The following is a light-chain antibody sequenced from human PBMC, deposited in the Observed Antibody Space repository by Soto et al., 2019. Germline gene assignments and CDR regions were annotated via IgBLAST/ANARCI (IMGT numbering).Light chain of an antibody. Sequence: DIQMTQSPSSLSASVGERVTITCRASQSISSYLNWYQQKLGKAPKLLIYGATRLQSGVPSRFSGSGSGTHFTLTISSLQPEDFATYFCQQSYSTPPYTFGQGTKLEIK. CDR3: QQSYSTPPYT. CDR2: GAT. J-gene: IGKJ2*01. CDR1: QSISSY. V-gene: IGKV1-39*01.